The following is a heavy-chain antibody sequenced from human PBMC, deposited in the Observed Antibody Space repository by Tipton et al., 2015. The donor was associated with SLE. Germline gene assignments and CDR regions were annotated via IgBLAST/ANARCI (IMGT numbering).Heavy chain of an antibody. V-gene: IGHV4-59*11. J-gene: IGHJ4*02. Sequence: TLSLTCTVSGVTISDHYWSWFRQPPGKGLEWIGYISYSGSTNYSPSLKSRVTISLDTSKTQFSLKLRSVTAADTAIYYCARGGYSSGWYGDYFVYCGQGTLVTVSS. CDR3: ARGGYSSGWYGDYFVY. CDR1: GVTISDHY. CDR2: ISYSGST. D-gene: IGHD6-19*01.